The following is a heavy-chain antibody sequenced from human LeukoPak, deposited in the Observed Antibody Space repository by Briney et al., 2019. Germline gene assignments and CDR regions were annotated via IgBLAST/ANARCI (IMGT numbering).Heavy chain of an antibody. D-gene: IGHD3-16*01. CDR3: ARVGDYALKD. J-gene: IGHJ4*02. CDR2: FYNSGST. V-gene: IGHV4-4*07. CDR1: GASISNYY. Sequence: SETLSLTCSVSGASISNYYWSWIRQPAGKGLGFIGLFYNSGSTNCNPSLKSRVTMSVDTSKNQFSLKLSSVTAADTAVYYCARVGDYALKDWGQGTLVTVSS.